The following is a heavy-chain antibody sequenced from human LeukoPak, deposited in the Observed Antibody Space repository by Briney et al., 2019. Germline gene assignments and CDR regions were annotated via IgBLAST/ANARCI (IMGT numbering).Heavy chain of an antibody. V-gene: IGHV3-30*02. CDR1: GFTFSSYG. CDR3: AKSSSWYDGWFDP. CDR2: IQYDGNNK. Sequence: GGSLRLSCAASGFTFSSYGMHWVRQAPGKGLEWVAFIQYDGNNKYYADSVKGRFTISRDNSKNTLYLQMNSLRAEDMALYYCAKSSSWYDGWFDPWGQGTLVTVSS. D-gene: IGHD6-13*01. J-gene: IGHJ5*02.